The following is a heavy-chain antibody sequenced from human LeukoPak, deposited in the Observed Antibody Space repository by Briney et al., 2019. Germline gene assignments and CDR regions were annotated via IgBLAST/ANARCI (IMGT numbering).Heavy chain of an antibody. CDR1: GGSISSGGYS. J-gene: IGHJ3*02. CDR3: ASYQAYYDSSGGPGGGAFDI. V-gene: IGHV4-30-2*01. D-gene: IGHD3-22*01. CDR2: IYDSGST. Sequence: PSETLSLTCAVSGGSISSGGYSWSWIRQPPGKGLEWIGYIYDSGSTYYTPSLKSRVTISVDRSKNQFSLKLSSVTAADTAVYYCASYQAYYDSSGGPGGGAFDIWGQGTMVTVSS.